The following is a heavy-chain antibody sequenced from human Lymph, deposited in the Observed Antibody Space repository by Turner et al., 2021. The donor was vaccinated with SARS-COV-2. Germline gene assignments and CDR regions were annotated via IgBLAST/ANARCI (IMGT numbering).Heavy chain of an antibody. CDR1: GFTFSSYS. Sequence: EVQLVESGGGLVKPGGPLSRSRAPSGFTFSSYSMNRGRQAPGKGLGWVSSITFTSSYIYYADSVKGRFTISRDNAKNSLYLQMNSLRTEDTAVYYCARGPPDFPYYFDYWGQGTLVTVSS. D-gene: IGHD2-21*02. CDR3: ARGPPDFPYYFDY. J-gene: IGHJ4*02. CDR2: ITFTSSYI. V-gene: IGHV3-21*01.